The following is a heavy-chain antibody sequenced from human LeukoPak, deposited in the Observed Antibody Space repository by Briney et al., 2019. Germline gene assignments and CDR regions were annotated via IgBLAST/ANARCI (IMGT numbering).Heavy chain of an antibody. CDR2: ISGSGGST. CDR1: GSTFSSNA. J-gene: IGHJ4*02. V-gene: IGHV3-23*01. Sequence: GGSLRPSGAASGSTFSSNAMGWDRQAPGKVLGWVEAISGSGGSTYYADSVKGRFTISRDNSKNTLYLQMNRLRAEDTAVYYCAKDFTRAAAGTFDLWGQGTRVTVSS. CDR3: AKDFTRAAAGTFDL. D-gene: IGHD6-13*01.